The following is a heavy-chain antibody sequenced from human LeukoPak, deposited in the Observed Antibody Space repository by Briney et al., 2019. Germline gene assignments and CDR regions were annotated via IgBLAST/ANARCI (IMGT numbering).Heavy chain of an antibody. J-gene: IGHJ4*02. CDR1: GFTFIRYA. V-gene: IGHV3-23*01. D-gene: IGHD2-15*01. CDR3: AKRPIVAASGPYFFDY. CDR2: ISGNGGAT. Sequence: GGSLRLSCEASGFTFIRYAMNWVRQAPGKRLEWVSVISGNGGATYYADSVKGGFTISRDNAKNTLYLQMDSLRAEDTAVYYCAKRPIVAASGPYFFDYWGQGTLVAVSS.